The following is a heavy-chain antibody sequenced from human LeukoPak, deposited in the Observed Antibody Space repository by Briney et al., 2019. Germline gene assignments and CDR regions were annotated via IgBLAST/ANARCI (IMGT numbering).Heavy chain of an antibody. CDR2: IYSGGDT. Sequence: PGGSLRLSCTASGFTVSGNYMSWVRQAPGKGLEWISLIYSGGDTYYPDSVRGRFTISRDDSKNTLYLQMNSLRAEDTAVYYCARDSDSGAGHFDYWGQGTLVTVSS. CDR1: GFTVSGNY. CDR3: ARDSDSGAGHFDY. J-gene: IGHJ4*02. V-gene: IGHV3-53*01. D-gene: IGHD2-15*01.